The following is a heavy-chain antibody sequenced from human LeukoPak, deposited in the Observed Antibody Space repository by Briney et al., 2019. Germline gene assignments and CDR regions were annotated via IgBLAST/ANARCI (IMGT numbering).Heavy chain of an antibody. V-gene: IGHV1-46*01. CDR2: INTSGGST. CDR1: GYILANYY. J-gene: IGHJ4*02. Sequence: GASVTDSFKASGYILANYYMHWVRPAPGQGLEWMGVINTSGGSTSSAQKFQGRVTMTRDTSTSTVYMELSSLRSEDTALYYCARDVFLSGSLSPIDYWGQGTLVTVSS. CDR3: ARDVFLSGSLSPIDY. D-gene: IGHD5-12*01.